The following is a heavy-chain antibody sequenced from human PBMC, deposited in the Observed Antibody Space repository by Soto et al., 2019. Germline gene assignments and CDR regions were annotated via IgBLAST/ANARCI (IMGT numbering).Heavy chain of an antibody. D-gene: IGHD1-1*01. V-gene: IGHV3-30-3*01. Sequence: VGSLRLSCASSVCSFRSSAMHWVRQTPGKWLEWVARISFDGTSKYYAESVKGRFTISRDNSKNSLYLQMNSLRPDDMAVYYCARDDSLNRNTSRLDPLRQGTQVKVSS. CDR2: ISFDGTSK. J-gene: IGHJ5*02. CDR1: VCSFRSSA. CDR3: ARDDSLNRNTSRLDP.